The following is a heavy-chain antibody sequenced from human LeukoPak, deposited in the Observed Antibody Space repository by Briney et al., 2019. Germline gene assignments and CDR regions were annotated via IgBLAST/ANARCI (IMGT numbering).Heavy chain of an antibody. V-gene: IGHV3-23*01. CDR2: LSNNGGST. CDR3: ARDAARYSSGWSYDY. Sequence: GGSLRLSCAASGFMLNSYAMSWVRQAPGKGLEWVSVLSNNGGSTYYADSVRGRFTISRDSSRNTLYLQMDSLRAEDTAVYYCARDAARYSSGWSYDYWGQGTLVTVSS. CDR1: GFMLNSYA. J-gene: IGHJ4*02. D-gene: IGHD6-19*01.